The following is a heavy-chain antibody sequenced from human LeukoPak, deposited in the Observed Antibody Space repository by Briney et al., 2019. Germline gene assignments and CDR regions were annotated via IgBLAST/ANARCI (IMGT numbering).Heavy chain of an antibody. J-gene: IGHJ4*02. Sequence: GGSLRLSCAASGFTFSSYDMHWVRQATGKGLEWVSAIGTAGDTYYPGSVKGRFTISRENAKNSLYLQMNGLRAGDTAVYYCARGGQGTFDYWGQGTLVTVCS. V-gene: IGHV3-13*01. D-gene: IGHD3-10*01. CDR3: ARGGQGTFDY. CDR2: IGTAGDT. CDR1: GFTFSSYD.